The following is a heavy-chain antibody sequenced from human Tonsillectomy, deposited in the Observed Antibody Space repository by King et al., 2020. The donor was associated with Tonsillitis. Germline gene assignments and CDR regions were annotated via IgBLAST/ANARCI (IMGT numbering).Heavy chain of an antibody. CDR2: ISGGGSST. V-gene: IGHV3-23*01. D-gene: IGHD2-2*01. CDR3: AKTLGYCSSTSCVRGGFDI. J-gene: IGHJ3*02. Sequence: SWARQAPGKGLEWVSGISGGGSSTYYADSVKGRFTISRDNSKNTLYLQVKNLRAEDTAVYYCAKTLGYCSSTSCVRGGFDIWGQGTLVTVSS.